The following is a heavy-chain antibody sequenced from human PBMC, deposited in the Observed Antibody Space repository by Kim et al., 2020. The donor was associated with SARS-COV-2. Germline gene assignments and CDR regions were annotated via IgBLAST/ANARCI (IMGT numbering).Heavy chain of an antibody. CDR1: GGSISSYY. D-gene: IGHD6-25*01. CDR3: ARGRKIGFLSAFDI. Sequence: SETLSLTCTVSGGSISSYYWSWIRQPPGKGLEWIGYIYYSGSTNYNPSLKSRVTISVDTSKNQFSLKLSSVTAADTAVYYCARGRKIGFLSAFDIWGQGTMVTVSS. J-gene: IGHJ3*02. CDR2: IYYSGST. V-gene: IGHV4-59*13.